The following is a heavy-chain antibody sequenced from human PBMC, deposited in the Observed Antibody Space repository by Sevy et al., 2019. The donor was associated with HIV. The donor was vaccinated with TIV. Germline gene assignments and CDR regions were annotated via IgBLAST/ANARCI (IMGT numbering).Heavy chain of an antibody. V-gene: IGHV4-34*01. CDR2: IDHSGGT. CDR3: VRCGEGVMPSPLLGLGPWTTYWYFDL. J-gene: IGHJ2*01. D-gene: IGHD3-16*01. Sequence: SETLSLTCAVYIGSFSGYHWTWIRQSPGKGLEWIGQIDHSGGTNYNPSLKSRVTISVDTSKNQFSLKLRSVTAADTAVYYCVRCGEGVMPSPLLGLGPWTTYWYFDLWGRGTLVTVSS. CDR1: IGSFSGYH.